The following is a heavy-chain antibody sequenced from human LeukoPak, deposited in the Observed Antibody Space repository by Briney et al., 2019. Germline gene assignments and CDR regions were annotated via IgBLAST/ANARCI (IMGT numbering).Heavy chain of an antibody. V-gene: IGHV1-69*13. J-gene: IGHJ4*02. CDR2: IIPIYGTA. D-gene: IGHD3-9*01. CDR3: ARGGYDILTGYYSI. CDR1: GGTFSSYA. Sequence: SVKVSCKASGGTFSSYAISWVRQAPGQGLEWMGGIIPIYGTANYAQKFQGRVTITADESTSTAYMELSSLRSEDTAVYYCARGGYDILTGYYSIWGQGTLVTVSS.